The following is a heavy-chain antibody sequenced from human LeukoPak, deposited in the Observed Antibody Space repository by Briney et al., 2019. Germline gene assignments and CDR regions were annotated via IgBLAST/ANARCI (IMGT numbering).Heavy chain of an antibody. CDR2: FIPIFGTA. Sequence: SVKLSCKASGATFSSYAISWVRQAPGQGLEWMGGFIPIFGTANYAQKFQGRVTITTDESTSTAYMELSSLRSEDTAVYYCARDGGAAAGPNWFDPWGQGTLVTVSS. V-gene: IGHV1-69*05. CDR3: ARDGGAAAGPNWFDP. CDR1: GATFSSYA. D-gene: IGHD6-13*01. J-gene: IGHJ5*02.